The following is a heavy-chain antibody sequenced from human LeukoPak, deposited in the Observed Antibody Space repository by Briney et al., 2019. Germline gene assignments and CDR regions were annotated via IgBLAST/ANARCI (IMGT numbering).Heavy chain of an antibody. CDR3: ASPGRDGYPEGPEYFQH. V-gene: IGHV1-69*13. CDR1: GGTFSSYA. D-gene: IGHD5-24*01. Sequence: ASVRVSCKASGGTFSSYAISWVRQAPGQGLEWMGGIIPIFGTANYAQKFQGRVTITADESTSTAYMELSSLRSEDTAVYYCASPGRDGYPEGPEYFQHWGQGTLVTVSS. J-gene: IGHJ1*01. CDR2: IIPIFGTA.